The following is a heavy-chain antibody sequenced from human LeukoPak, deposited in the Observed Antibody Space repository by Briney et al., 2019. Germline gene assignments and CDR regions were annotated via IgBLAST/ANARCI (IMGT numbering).Heavy chain of an antibody. J-gene: IGHJ4*02. D-gene: IGHD1-26*01. CDR1: GFTFSSYS. CDR2: ISSSSSYI. CDR3: ASIYSGSYPFVDY. Sequence: GGSLRLSCAASGFTFSSYSMNWVRQAPGKGLEWVSSISSSSSYIYYADSVKGRFTISSDNAKNSLSLSVNSLTAEDTGVYYCASIYSGSYPFVDYWGQGTLVTVSS. V-gene: IGHV3-21*01.